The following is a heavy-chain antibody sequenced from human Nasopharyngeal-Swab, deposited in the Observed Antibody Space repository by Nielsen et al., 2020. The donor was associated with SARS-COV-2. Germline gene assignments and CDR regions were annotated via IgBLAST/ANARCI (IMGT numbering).Heavy chain of an antibody. D-gene: IGHD6-13*01. Sequence: GESLKISCAGSGFTFSHYFMHWVRQAPGHGLEWMGVLTPSGGATNYAWKFRGRVTMTRDPSTSTVYLDLSSLKSEDPAVYFCASEPGGMAAPGKHFDPWGQGTLVTVSS. J-gene: IGHJ5*02. CDR3: ASEPGGMAAPGKHFDP. V-gene: IGHV1-46*01. CDR1: GFTFSHYF. CDR2: LTPSGGAT.